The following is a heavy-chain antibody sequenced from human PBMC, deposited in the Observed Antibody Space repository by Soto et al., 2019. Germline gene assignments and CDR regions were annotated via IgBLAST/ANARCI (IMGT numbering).Heavy chain of an antibody. CDR3: VQDRGPFGDGRARGDS. CDR1: GFIFSSCG. Sequence: QVHLVESGGGVVQPGRSLRLSCAASGFIFSSCGMHWVRQAPGKGLEWVAVISYDGINKYYGDSVKGRFAISRDNSKNTMYLQMNSMSADDTAVYYCVQDRGPFGDGRARGDSWGQGTLVAVSS. D-gene: IGHD3-16*01. J-gene: IGHJ4*02. CDR2: ISYDGINK. V-gene: IGHV3-30*18.